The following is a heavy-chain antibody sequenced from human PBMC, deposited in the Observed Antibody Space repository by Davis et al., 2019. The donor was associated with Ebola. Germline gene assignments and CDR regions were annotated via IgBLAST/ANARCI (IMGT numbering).Heavy chain of an antibody. CDR1: GFTFSSYD. J-gene: IGHJ6*04. CDR3: ARVQYSSNPLFYYYGMDV. D-gene: IGHD6-13*01. CDR2: IGTAGDT. V-gene: IGHV3-13*01. Sequence: GESLKISCAASGFTFSSYDMHWVRQATGKGLEWVSAIGTAGDTYYPGSVKGRFTISRENAKNSLHLQMNSLRAGDTAVYYCARVQYSSNPLFYYYGMDVWGKGTTVTVSS.